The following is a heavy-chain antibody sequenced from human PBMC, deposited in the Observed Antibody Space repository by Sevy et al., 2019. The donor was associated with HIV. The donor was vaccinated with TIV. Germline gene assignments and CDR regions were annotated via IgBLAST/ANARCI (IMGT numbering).Heavy chain of an antibody. Sequence: GGSLRLSCAASGFSFSSYWMHWVRQAPGKGLEWVANIKQDESEKYYVASVKGRFTISRDNAKNSVYLQMISLRPEDTAIYYCARGNSGSFDYWGQGTLVTVSS. V-gene: IGHV3-7*04. CDR3: ARGNSGSFDY. CDR1: GFSFSSYW. CDR2: IKQDESEK. D-gene: IGHD3-22*01. J-gene: IGHJ4*02.